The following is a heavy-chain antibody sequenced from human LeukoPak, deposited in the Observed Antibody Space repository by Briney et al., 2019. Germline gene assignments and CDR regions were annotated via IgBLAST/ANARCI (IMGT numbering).Heavy chain of an antibody. CDR2: IYHSGST. J-gene: IGHJ4*02. Sequence: KGLEWIGYIYHSGSTYYNPSLKGRVTISVDRSKNQFSLKLTSVTAADTALYYCALGGDFDYWGQGTLVTVSS. D-gene: IGHD3-3*01. CDR3: ALGGDFDY. V-gene: IGHV4-30-2*01.